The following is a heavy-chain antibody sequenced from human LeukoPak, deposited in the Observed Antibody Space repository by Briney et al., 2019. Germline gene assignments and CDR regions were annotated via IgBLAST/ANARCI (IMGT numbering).Heavy chain of an antibody. Sequence: GGSLRLSCPASGFTFSNYALSWVRQAPGKGLEWVSGLIDSGDRTYYTDSVKGRFTISRDNSKNTLYLQMNSLRAEDTAVYYCAKVAPRQWLVPDAEYFQHWGQGTLVTVSS. CDR2: LIDSGDRT. D-gene: IGHD6-19*01. CDR1: GFTFSNYA. CDR3: AKVAPRQWLVPDAEYFQH. V-gene: IGHV3-23*01. J-gene: IGHJ1*01.